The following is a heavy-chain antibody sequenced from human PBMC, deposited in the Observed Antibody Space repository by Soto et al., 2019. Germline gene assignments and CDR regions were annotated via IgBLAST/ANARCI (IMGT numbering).Heavy chain of an antibody. D-gene: IGHD3-22*01. CDR2: ISGSGGST. CDR3: AKEGRSGYYYVS. V-gene: IGHV3-23*01. CDR1: GFTFSSYA. J-gene: IGHJ5*02. Sequence: EVQLLESGGGLVQPGGSLRLSCAASGFTFSSYAMSWVRQAPGKGLEWVSAISGSGGSTYYADSVKGRFTISRDNSKNTPYLQRNSLRAEDTGVYYCAKEGRSGYYYVSWGQGTLVTVSS.